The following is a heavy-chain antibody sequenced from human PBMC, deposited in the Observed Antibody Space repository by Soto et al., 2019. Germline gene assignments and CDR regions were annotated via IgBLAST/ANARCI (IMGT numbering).Heavy chain of an antibody. J-gene: IGHJ4*02. CDR2: INAGNGNT. Sequence: ASMKVSCKASGYTFSDYFIHWVRQAPGQRLEWMGWINAGNGNTKYSQKFQGRVTITRDTSASTAYMELSSLRSEDTAVYYCARDLEQGPTPFLDYWGQGTLVTVS. CDR3: ARDLEQGPTPFLDY. CDR1: GYTFSDYF. D-gene: IGHD6-19*01. V-gene: IGHV1-3*01.